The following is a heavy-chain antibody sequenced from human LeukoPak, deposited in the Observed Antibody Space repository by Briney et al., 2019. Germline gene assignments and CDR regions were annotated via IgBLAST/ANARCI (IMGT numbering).Heavy chain of an antibody. V-gene: IGHV1-18*01. CDR1: GYTFTSYG. D-gene: IGHD2-2*01. CDR2: ISAYNGNT. Sequence: ASVKVSCKASGYTFTSYGISWVRQAPGQGLEWMGWISAYNGNTNYAQKLQGRVTMTTDTSTSTAYMELRSLRSDDTAVYYCARDCGGYCSSTVQTGGLFDPWGQGTLVTVSS. CDR3: ARDCGGYCSSTVQTGGLFDP. J-gene: IGHJ5*02.